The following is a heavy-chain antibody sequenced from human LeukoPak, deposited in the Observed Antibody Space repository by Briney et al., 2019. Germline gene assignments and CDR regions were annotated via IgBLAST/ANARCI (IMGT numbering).Heavy chain of an antibody. CDR2: ISGSGGST. J-gene: IGHJ2*01. CDR3: AREVMITFGGVIVIPGWYFDL. CDR1: GFTFSSYA. Sequence: GGSLRLSCAASGFTFSSYAMSWVRQAPGKGLEWVSAISGSGGSTYYADSVKGRFTISRDNSKNSLYLQMNSLRAEDTAVYYCAREVMITFGGVIVIPGWYFDLWGRGTLITVSS. D-gene: IGHD3-16*02. V-gene: IGHV3-23*01.